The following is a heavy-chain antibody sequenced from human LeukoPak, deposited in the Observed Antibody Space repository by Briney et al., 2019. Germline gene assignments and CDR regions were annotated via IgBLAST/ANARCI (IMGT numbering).Heavy chain of an antibody. V-gene: IGHV4-30-2*01. J-gene: IGHJ3*02. Sequence: PSETLSLTCTVSGGSISSGGYYWSWIRQPPGKGLEWIGYIYHSGSTYYNPSLKSRVTISVDRSKNQFSLKLSSVTAADTAVYYCARDHDYGGYQGAFDIWGQGTMVTVSS. CDR2: IYHSGST. CDR3: ARDHDYGGYQGAFDI. D-gene: IGHD4-23*01. CDR1: GGSISSGGYY.